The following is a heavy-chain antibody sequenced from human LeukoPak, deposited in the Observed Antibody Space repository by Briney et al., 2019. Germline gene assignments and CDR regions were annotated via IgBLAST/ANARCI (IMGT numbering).Heavy chain of an antibody. CDR2: TYYRSKWYN. V-gene: IGHV6-1*01. J-gene: IGHJ6*02. CDR1: GDSVSSNSAA. Sequence: SQTLSLTCAISGDSVSSNSAAWNWIRQSPSRGLEWLGRTYYRSKWYNDYAVSVKSRITINPDTSKNQFSLQLNSVTPEDTAVYYCAKGDYDSSGTYLGYYYYYGMDVWGQGTTVTVSS. D-gene: IGHD3-22*01. CDR3: AKGDYDSSGTYLGYYYYYGMDV.